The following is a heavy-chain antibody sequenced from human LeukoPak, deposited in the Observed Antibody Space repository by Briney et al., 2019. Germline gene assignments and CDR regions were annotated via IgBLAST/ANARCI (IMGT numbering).Heavy chain of an antibody. J-gene: IGHJ4*02. Sequence: ASVTVSCKASGYTFTGYYMHWVRQAPGQGLEWMGWINPNSGGTNYAQKFRGRVTMTRDTSISTAYMELSRLRSDDTAVYYCARAWGYDSSGYPLDVFDYWGQGTLVTASS. CDR1: GYTFTGYY. CDR2: INPNSGGT. D-gene: IGHD3-22*01. CDR3: ARAWGYDSSGYPLDVFDY. V-gene: IGHV1-2*02.